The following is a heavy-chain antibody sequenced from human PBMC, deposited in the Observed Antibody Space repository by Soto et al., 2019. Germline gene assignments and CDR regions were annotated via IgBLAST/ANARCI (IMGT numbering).Heavy chain of an antibody. CDR1: GSTFSVYS. V-gene: IGHV3-7*01. J-gene: IGHJ6*02. CDR3: ARASHWSSCYYHYYYAMDV. D-gene: IGHD3-22*01. CDR2: INEDGSEK. Sequence: HPGGSLRLSCAASGSTFSVYSMTWVRQAPGKGLEWVANINEDGSEKYYVDSVKGRFTISRDNAKNSLYLRMNSLRAEDMAVYYCARASHWSSCYYHYYYAMDVWGQGTTVTVSS.